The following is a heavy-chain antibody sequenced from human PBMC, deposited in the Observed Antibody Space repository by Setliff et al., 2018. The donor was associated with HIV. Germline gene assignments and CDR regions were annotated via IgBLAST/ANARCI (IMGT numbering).Heavy chain of an antibody. D-gene: IGHD1-1*01. V-gene: IGHV4-39*07. J-gene: IGHJ4*02. CDR2: IYYSGST. CDR3: ARVPYTNWYGVD. Sequence: SETLSLTCTVSGGSISSSSYYWGWIRQPPGKGLEWIGSIYYSGSTYYNPSLKSRVTISVDKSKKQISLKLSSVTAADTAVYFCARVPYTNWYGVDWGQGTLVTVSS. CDR1: GGSISSSSYY.